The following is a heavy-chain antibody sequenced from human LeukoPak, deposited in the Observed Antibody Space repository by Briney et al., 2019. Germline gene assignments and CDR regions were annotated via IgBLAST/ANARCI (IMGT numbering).Heavy chain of an antibody. V-gene: IGHV1-8*03. J-gene: IGHJ4*02. Sequence: ASVKVSCKASGDTFTGYYMHWGRQAPGQGVEWMGWMNPNSGNTGYAQKFQGRVTITRNTSISTAYMELSSLRSEDTAVYYCARGLRGSYFFYWGQGTLVTVSS. CDR1: GDTFTGYY. D-gene: IGHD3-16*01. CDR3: ARGLRGSYFFY. CDR2: MNPNSGNT.